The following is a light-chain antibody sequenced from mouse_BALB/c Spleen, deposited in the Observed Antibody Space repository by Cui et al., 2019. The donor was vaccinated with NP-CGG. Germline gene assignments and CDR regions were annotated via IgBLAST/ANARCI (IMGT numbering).Light chain of an antibody. CDR1: TGTVTTTNY. CDR3: ALWYSNHWV. J-gene: IGLJ1*01. CDR2: GTN. V-gene: IGLV1*01. Sequence: AVVTQESAVTTSPGETVTLTCRSSTGTVTTTNYANWVQEKPDYLFTGLIGGTNNRAPGVPARFSGSLIGDKAALTITGAQTEDEAIYFCALWYSNHWVFGGGTKLTVL.